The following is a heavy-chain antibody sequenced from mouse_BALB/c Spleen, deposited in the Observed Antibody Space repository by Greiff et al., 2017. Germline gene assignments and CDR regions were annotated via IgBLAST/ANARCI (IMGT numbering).Heavy chain of an antibody. V-gene: IGHV5-12-2*01. Sequence: EVQRVESGGGLVQPGGSLKLSCAASGFTFSSYTMSWVRQTPEKRLEWVAYISNGGGSTYYPDTVKGRFTISRDNAKNTLYLQMSSLKSEDTAMYYCARHYGNYVFMDYWGQGTSVTVSS. CDR3: ARHYGNYVFMDY. CDR2: ISNGGGST. J-gene: IGHJ4*01. D-gene: IGHD2-1*01. CDR1: GFTFSSYT.